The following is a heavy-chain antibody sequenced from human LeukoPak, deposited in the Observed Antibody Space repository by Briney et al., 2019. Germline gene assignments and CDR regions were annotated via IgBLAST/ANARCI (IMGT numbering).Heavy chain of an antibody. J-gene: IGHJ3*02. CDR2: INTHTGNP. CDR3: ARVSTMMALWDAFDI. V-gene: IGHV7-4-1*02. Sequence: ASVKVSCKASGYTFTNYAMNWVRQAPGQGLEWMGWINTHTGNPTYAQGFTGRFVFSLDTSVSTAYLQISSLKAEDTAVYYCARVSTMMALWDAFDIWGQGTMVTVSS. CDR1: GYTFTNYA. D-gene: IGHD3-22*01.